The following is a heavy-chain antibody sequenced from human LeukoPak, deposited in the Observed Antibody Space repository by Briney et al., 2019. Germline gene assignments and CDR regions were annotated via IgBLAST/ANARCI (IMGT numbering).Heavy chain of an antibody. CDR1: GFTFSSYW. D-gene: IGHD1-1*01. J-gene: IGHJ6*02. CDR3: ASLEPEVVTTYYYYYGMDV. V-gene: IGHV3-74*01. Sequence: SGGSLRLSCAASGFTFSSYWMHWVRQAPGKGLVWVSRINSDGSSTSYADSVKGRFTISRDNAKNTLYLQMNSLRAEDMAVYYCASLEPEVVTTYYYYYGMDVWGQGTTVTVSS. CDR2: INSDGSST.